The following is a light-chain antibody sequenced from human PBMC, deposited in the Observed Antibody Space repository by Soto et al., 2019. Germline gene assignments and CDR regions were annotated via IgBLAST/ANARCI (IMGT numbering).Light chain of an antibody. CDR1: SSNIGAGYD. Sequence: QSVLTQPPSVSGAPGQRVTISCTGSSSNIGAGYDVHWYQQLPGAAPKLLIYANNNRPSGVPDRFSGSKSGTSASLAITGLQAEDEADYYCQSYDRSLSGSVCGAGTKVTVL. CDR2: ANN. J-gene: IGLJ1*01. V-gene: IGLV1-40*01. CDR3: QSYDRSLSGSV.